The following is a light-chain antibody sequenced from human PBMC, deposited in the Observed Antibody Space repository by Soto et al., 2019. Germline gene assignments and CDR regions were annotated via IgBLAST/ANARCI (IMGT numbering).Light chain of an antibody. CDR2: GVS. V-gene: IGKV3-15*01. CDR3: QQYETWPRT. CDR1: QAIDSW. Sequence: MTQSPSSVSASVGDRVTITCRASQAIDSWLAWYQQKPGQAPTLLIYGVSARAPGVPARFSGTGSGTEFTLTIRTLQSEDFGVYYCQQYETWPRTFGQGTKVAIQ. J-gene: IGKJ2*01.